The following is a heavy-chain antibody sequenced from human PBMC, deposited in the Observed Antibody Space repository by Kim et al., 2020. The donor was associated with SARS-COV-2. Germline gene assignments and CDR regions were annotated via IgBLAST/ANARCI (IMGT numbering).Heavy chain of an antibody. CDR2: TYYRSKWYN. Sequence: SQTLSLTCAISGDSVSSNSAAWNWIRQSPSRGLEWLGRTYYRSKWYNDYAVSVKSRITINPDTSKNQFSLQLNSVTPEDTAVYYCARDRPYYCSSTSCYEYYGMDVWGQGTTVTVSS. V-gene: IGHV6-1*01. CDR1: GDSVSSNSAA. D-gene: IGHD2-2*01. CDR3: ARDRPYYCSSTSCYEYYGMDV. J-gene: IGHJ6*02.